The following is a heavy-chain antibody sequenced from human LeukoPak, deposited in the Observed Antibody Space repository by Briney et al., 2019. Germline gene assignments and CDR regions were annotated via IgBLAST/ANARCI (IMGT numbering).Heavy chain of an antibody. V-gene: IGHV3-7*04. CDR3: ARVPYYYDSSGYYQYYFDY. CDR2: IRQDGSEK. J-gene: IGHJ4*02. D-gene: IGHD3-22*01. CDR1: EFTFSSYW. Sequence: PGGSLRLSCAASEFTFSSYWMTWVRQAPGKGLEWVANIRQDGSEKYYVDSVKGRFTISRDNAKNSLYLQMNSLRAEDTAVYFCARVPYYYDSSGYYQYYFDYWGQGTLVTVSS.